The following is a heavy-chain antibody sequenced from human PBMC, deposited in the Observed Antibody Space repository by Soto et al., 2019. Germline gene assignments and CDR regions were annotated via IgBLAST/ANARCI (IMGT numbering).Heavy chain of an antibody. CDR2: IYSKEGKI. V-gene: IGHV1-18*01. J-gene: IGHJ4*02. CDR3: ARDIAYDIDY. D-gene: IGHD5-12*01. CDR1: GYIFNNYG. Sequence: QVQLVHSGAEVQKPGASVKVSCKASGYIFNNYGISWVRQAPGQGLEWMGWIYSKEGKINFAQKFQGRVTLTTDTSTSTAYLELRSLRVDDSAVYFCARDIAYDIDYWGQGTLVTVSS.